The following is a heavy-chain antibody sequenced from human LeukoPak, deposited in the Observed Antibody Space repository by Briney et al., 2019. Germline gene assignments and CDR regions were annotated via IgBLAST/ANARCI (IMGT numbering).Heavy chain of an antibody. J-gene: IGHJ4*02. CDR3: AKGVQMATTPLFDY. V-gene: IGHV3-30*02. D-gene: IGHD5-24*01. CDR1: GLPSRSFA. CDR2: IRYDGSNK. Sequence: GGPWSSSGEAPGLPSRSFAMHWARRVPGKGLEWVAFIRYDGSNKYYADSVKGRFTISRDNSKNTLYLQMNSLRAEDTAVYYCAKGVQMATTPLFDYWGQGTLVTVSS.